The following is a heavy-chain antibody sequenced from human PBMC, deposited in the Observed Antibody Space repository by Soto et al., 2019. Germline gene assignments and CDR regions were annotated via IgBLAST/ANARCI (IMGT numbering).Heavy chain of an antibody. CDR2: ISYDGSNK. J-gene: IGHJ6*01. Sequence: PGRSLRLSCSASGFTFSSYAMHWVRQAPGTGLEWVAVISYDGSNKYYADSVKGRFTISRDNSKNTLYLQMNSLRAEDTAVDYCARDGLVMIVDGNYGMYGWGQGTTDT. CDR1: GFTFSSYA. V-gene: IGHV3-30-3*01. CDR3: ARDGLVMIVDGNYGMYG. D-gene: IGHD3-22*01.